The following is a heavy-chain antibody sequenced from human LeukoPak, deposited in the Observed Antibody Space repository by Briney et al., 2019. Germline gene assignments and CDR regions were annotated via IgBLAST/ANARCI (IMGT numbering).Heavy chain of an antibody. J-gene: IGHJ4*02. D-gene: IGHD1-26*01. Sequence: ASVKVSCKTSGFTFTGYYIHWVRQAPGQRPEWMGWINPSSGGTDYGQKFKGRVTMTRDTSINTAYMELGNLTSDDTAVYYCARSSIVGAPFDYWGQGTLVTVSS. CDR2: INPSSGGT. CDR1: GFTFTGYY. V-gene: IGHV1-2*02. CDR3: ARSSIVGAPFDY.